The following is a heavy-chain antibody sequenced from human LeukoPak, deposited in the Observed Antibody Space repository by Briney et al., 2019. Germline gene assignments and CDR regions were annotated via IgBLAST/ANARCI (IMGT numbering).Heavy chain of an antibody. Sequence: SETLSLTCTVSGGSISSSSYYWGWIRQPPGRGLEWIGSIYYSGSTYYNPSLKSRVTISVDTSKNQFSLKLSSVTAADTAVYYCASRGYSYGFLFDYWGQGTLVTVSS. J-gene: IGHJ4*02. V-gene: IGHV4-39*01. D-gene: IGHD5-18*01. CDR1: GGSISSSSYY. CDR3: ASRGYSYGFLFDY. CDR2: IYYSGST.